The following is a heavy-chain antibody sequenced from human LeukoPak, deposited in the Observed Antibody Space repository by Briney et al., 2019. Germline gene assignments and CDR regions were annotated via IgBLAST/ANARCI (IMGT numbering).Heavy chain of an antibody. CDR1: GFTVSSNY. D-gene: IGHD2-15*01. CDR2: IYSGGST. Sequence: GGSLRLSCAASGFTVSSNYMSWVRQAPGKGLEWVSIIYSGGSTFYADSVKGRFTISGDNSKNTLYLQMNSLRAEDTAVYYCARVLRYCSGGNCYSGGLGYMDVWGKGTTVTISS. CDR3: ARVLRYCSGGNCYSGGLGYMDV. J-gene: IGHJ6*03. V-gene: IGHV3-53*01.